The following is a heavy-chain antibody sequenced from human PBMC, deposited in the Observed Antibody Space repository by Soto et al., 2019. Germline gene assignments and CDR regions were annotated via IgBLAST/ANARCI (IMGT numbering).Heavy chain of an antibody. V-gene: IGHV4-59*08. CDR2: INHSGST. Sequence: PSETLSLTCTVSGGSISSYYWSWIRQPPGKGLEWIGEINHSGSTNYNPSLKSRVTISVDTSKNQFSLKLTSVTAADTAVYYCARQWDDWGQGTLVTVSS. J-gene: IGHJ4*02. CDR1: GGSISSYY. CDR3: ARQWDD.